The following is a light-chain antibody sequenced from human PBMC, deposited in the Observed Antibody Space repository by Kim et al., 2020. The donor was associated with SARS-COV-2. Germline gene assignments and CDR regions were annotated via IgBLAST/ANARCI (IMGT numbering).Light chain of an antibody. J-gene: IGLJ2*01. V-gene: IGLV4-69*01. CDR1: SGHSSYA. CDR2: LNSDGSH. Sequence: QLVLTQSPSASASLGASVKLTCTLSSGHSSYAIAWHQQQPEKGPRYLMKLNSDGSHRKGDGIPDRFSGSSSGAARYLIISSLQSEDEADYFCQTWGTGIHVLFGGGTKLTVL. CDR3: QTWGTGIHVL.